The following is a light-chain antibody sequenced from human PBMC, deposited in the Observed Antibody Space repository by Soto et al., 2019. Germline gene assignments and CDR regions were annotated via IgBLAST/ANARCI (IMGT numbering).Light chain of an antibody. CDR3: QKYNSALIT. V-gene: IGKV1-5*03. Sequence: DIQMTQSPSTLSGSVGDRLTITCRASQTISSWLAWYQQKPGRAPKLLIYKASSLESGVPSRFSGSGSGTEFTLTISSLQPEDVATYYCQKYNSALITFGQGTRLEIK. CDR2: KAS. CDR1: QTISSW. J-gene: IGKJ5*01.